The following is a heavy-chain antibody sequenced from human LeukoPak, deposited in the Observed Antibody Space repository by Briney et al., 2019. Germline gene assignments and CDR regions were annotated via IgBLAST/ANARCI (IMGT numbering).Heavy chain of an antibody. D-gene: IGHD4-23*01. J-gene: IGHJ4*02. CDR2: IGSSGSTI. V-gene: IGHV3-48*03. Sequence: GGSLRLSCEASGFTFSTYEMNWVRQTPGKGLEWVSCIGSSGSTIYYADSVKGRFTISRDNAKNSLYLQMNSLRAEDTAVYYCARDYGGSSPFDYWGQGTLVTVSS. CDR3: ARDYGGSSPFDY. CDR1: GFTFSTYE.